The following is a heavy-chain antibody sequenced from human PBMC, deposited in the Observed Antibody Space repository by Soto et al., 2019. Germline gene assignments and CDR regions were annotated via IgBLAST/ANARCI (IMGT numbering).Heavy chain of an antibody. CDR2: IYYSGST. D-gene: IGHD4-17*01. J-gene: IGHJ4*02. CDR3: ARVWGYGGNSRFDY. Sequence: QVQLQESGPGLVKPSQTLSLTCTVSGGSISSGGYYWSWVRQHPGKGLDLIGYIYYSGSTYYNPSLKSRVNISLDTSKNQYSLKLSSVTAADTAVYYCARVWGYGGNSRFDYWGQGTLVIDSS. V-gene: IGHV4-31*03. CDR1: GGSISSGGYY.